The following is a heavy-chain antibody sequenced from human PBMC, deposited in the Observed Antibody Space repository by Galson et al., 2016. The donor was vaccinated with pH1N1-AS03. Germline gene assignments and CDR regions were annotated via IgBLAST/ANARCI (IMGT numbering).Heavy chain of an antibody. CDR3: ARRATDGYTIDY. CDR1: RFTFSSYS. V-gene: IGHV3-21*01. CDR2: ISISGSYV. D-gene: IGHD5-24*01. Sequence: SLRLSCAASRFTFSSYSMNWVRQAPGKGLEWVSSISISGSYVYYAASVKGRFTISRDNAKNSLYLHMNSLSAEDTAVYYCARRATDGYTIDYWGQGTLVTVSS. J-gene: IGHJ4*02.